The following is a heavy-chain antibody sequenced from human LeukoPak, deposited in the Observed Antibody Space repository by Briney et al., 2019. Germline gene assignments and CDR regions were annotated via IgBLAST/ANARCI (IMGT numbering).Heavy chain of an antibody. J-gene: IGHJ4*02. CDR3: ARGRIYYGSGSSYDY. V-gene: IGHV4-34*01. Sequence: SENLSLTCAVYGGSFSGYYWGWIRQPPGKGLEWIGEINHSGSTNYNPSLKSRVTISVDTSKNQFSLKLSSVTAADTAVYYCARGRIYYGSGSSYDYWGQGTLVTVSS. CDR1: GGSFSGYY. CDR2: INHSGST. D-gene: IGHD3-10*01.